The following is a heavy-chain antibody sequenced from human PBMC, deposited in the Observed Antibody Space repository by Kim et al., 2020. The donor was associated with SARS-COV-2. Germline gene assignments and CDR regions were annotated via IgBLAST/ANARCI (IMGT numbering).Heavy chain of an antibody. CDR3: ARDDGENWKYIWGYYFSY. Sequence: ASVKVSCTASGYTFTTHYIHWVRQAPGQGLEWMAIINPDSGNVVYAQNFQDRVTVTRDTSARTVYMELSSLTSDDTAVYFCARDDGENWKYIWGYYFSYWGQGTLVTVSS. V-gene: IGHV1-46*01. D-gene: IGHD1-7*01. CDR1: GYTFTTHY. CDR2: INPDSGNV. J-gene: IGHJ4*02.